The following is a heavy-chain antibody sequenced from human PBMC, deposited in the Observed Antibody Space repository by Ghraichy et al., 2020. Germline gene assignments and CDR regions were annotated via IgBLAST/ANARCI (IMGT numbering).Heavy chain of an antibody. CDR2: ISSSSSTI. J-gene: IGHJ6*02. CDR1: GFTFSSYS. V-gene: IGHV3-48*02. Sequence: GGSLRLSCAASGFTFSSYSMNWVHQALGKGLEWVSYISSSSSTIYYADSVKGRFTISRDNAKNSLYLQMNSLRDEDTAVYYCARDLAAMVPLSTYYYYYYGMDVWGQGTTVTVSS. D-gene: IGHD3-10*01. CDR3: ARDLAAMVPLSTYYYYYYGMDV.